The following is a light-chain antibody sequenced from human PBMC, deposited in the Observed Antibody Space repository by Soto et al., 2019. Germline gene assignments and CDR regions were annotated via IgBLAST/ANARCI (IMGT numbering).Light chain of an antibody. V-gene: IGKV3D-20*01. J-gene: IGKJ2*01. CDR1: QSVSSSY. Sequence: EIVLTQSPATLSLSPGERATLSCGASQSVSSSYLAWYQQKPGLAPRLLIYDASSRATGIPDRFSGSGSGTDFTLTISRLEPGDFAVYYCQQYGSSPPYTFGQGTKLEIK. CDR3: QQYGSSPPYT. CDR2: DAS.